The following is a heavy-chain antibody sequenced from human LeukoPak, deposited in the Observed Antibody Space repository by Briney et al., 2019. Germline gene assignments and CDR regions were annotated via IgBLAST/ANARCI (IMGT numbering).Heavy chain of an antibody. Sequence: PGGSLRLSCAASGFTFSDHYMSWIRQAPGKGLEWLSYISAGSSFTKYADSVKGRFTISRDNSKNSLYLQMNSLTAEDTAVYYCASGDCSSTSCYGGPFDYWGQGTLVTVSS. CDR1: GFTFSDHY. D-gene: IGHD2-2*01. V-gene: IGHV3-11*06. CDR2: ISAGSSFT. J-gene: IGHJ4*02. CDR3: ASGDCSSTSCYGGPFDY.